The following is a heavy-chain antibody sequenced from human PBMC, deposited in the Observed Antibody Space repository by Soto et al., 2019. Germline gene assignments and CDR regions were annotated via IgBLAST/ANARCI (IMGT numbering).Heavy chain of an antibody. CDR3: ARGGGVLRYFDWYTDFDY. D-gene: IGHD3-9*01. Sequence: QVQLQQWGAGLLKPSETLSLTCAVYGGSFSGYYWSWIRQPPGKGLEWIGEINHSGSTNYNPSLKSRVPISVSPSKDQVSPKLSFGAAADTALYYCARGGGVLRYFDWYTDFDYWGQGTLVTVSS. J-gene: IGHJ4*02. V-gene: IGHV4-34*01. CDR1: GGSFSGYY. CDR2: INHSGST.